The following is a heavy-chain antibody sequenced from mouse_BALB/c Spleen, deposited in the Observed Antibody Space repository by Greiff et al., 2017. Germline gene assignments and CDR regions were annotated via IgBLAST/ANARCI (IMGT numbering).Heavy chain of an antibody. CDR3: ARELGPFDY. CDR2: ISSGSSTI. CDR1: GFTFSSFG. J-gene: IGHJ2*01. Sequence: EVNVVESGGGLVQPGGSRKLSCAASGFTFSSFGMHWVRQAPEKGLEWVAYISSGSSTIYYADTVKGRFTISRDNPKNTLFLQMTSLRSEDTAMYYCARELGPFDYWGQGTTLTVSS. D-gene: IGHD4-1*01. V-gene: IGHV5-17*02.